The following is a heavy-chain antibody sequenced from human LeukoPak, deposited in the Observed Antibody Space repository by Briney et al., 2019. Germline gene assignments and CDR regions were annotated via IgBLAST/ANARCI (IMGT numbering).Heavy chain of an antibody. D-gene: IGHD3-22*01. CDR2: IYSGGST. CDR1: GFTFSSYA. J-gene: IGHJ4*02. V-gene: IGHV3-53*04. CDR3: AGHPNYYDNSGYYLDY. Sequence: GGSVRLSCAASGFTFSSYAMSWVRQAPGKGLEWVSVIYSGGSTYYADSVKGRFTISRHNSKNTLYLQMNSLRAEDTAVYYCAGHPNYYDNSGYYLDYWGQGTLVTVSS.